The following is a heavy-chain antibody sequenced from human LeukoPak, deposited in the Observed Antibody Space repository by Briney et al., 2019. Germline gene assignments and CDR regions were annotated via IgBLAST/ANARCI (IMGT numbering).Heavy chain of an antibody. D-gene: IGHD4-17*01. CDR2: ISSSNSII. Sequence: PGGSLRLSCAASRFTFSSYTMSYSMNWVRQAPGKGLEWVSYISSSNSIIYYADSVKSRFTISRDNAKNSLYLQMNSLRDEDTAVYYCARVGAKNGDYWYFDLWGRGTLVTVSS. J-gene: IGHJ2*01. CDR3: ARVGAKNGDYWYFDL. V-gene: IGHV3-48*02. CDR1: RFTFSSYTMSYS.